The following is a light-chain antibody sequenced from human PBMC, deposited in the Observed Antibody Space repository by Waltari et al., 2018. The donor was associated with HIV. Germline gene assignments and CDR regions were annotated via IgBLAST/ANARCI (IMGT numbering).Light chain of an antibody. Sequence: QSALTQPASVSGSPGQSITISCTGTSSDVGSYNLVSWYQQHPGKAPKLMIYEGSKRPSGVSIRFSGSKSDNTASLTISGLQAEDEADYYCCSYAGSVVFGGGTKLTVL. CDR1: SSDVGSYNL. CDR2: EGS. V-gene: IGLV2-23*01. J-gene: IGLJ2*01. CDR3: CSYAGSVV.